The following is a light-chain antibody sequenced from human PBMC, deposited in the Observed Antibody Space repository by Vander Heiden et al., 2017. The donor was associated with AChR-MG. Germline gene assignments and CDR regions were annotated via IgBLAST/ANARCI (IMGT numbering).Light chain of an antibody. V-gene: IGLV1-47*01. CDR3: AAWDDSLYGHV. CDR2: RNN. J-gene: IGLJ1*01. CDR1: NSNIGGNY. Sequence: QSVLPQPPSAPGTPGQSATTSCSGSNSNIGGNYVYWYQQIPGTAPKLLLYRNNQRPSGVPDRFSGSKSGTSASLAISGLRSEDEADYYCAAWDDSLYGHVFGTGTKVTVL.